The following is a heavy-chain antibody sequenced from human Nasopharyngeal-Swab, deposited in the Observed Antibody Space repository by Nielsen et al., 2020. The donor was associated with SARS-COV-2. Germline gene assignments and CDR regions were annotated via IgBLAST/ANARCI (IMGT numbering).Heavy chain of an antibody. CDR2: FYPGDSDT. Sequence: VRQMPGKGLEWMGIFYPGDSDTRYSPSFQGQVTISADKSISTAYLQWSSLKASDTAMYYCARPVVPAATFPYYWGQGTLVTVSS. D-gene: IGHD2-2*01. V-gene: IGHV5-51*01. J-gene: IGHJ4*02. CDR3: ARPVVPAATFPYY.